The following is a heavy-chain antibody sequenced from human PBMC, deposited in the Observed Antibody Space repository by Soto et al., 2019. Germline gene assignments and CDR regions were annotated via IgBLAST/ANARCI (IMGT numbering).Heavy chain of an antibody. D-gene: IGHD1-1*01. CDR2: MNPNTGNS. J-gene: IGHJ4*02. V-gene: IGHV1-8*01. CDR3: ARRAETNGWNGFGADKYYFDF. CDR1: GYTFTSYD. Sequence: AASVKVSCKASGYTFTSYDIYWVRQATGQGLEWMGWMNPNTGNSAYAQKFQGRVTVTSDTSINTVHMELSSLRSEDTAVYYCARRAETNGWNGFGADKYYFDFWGQGTLVTVS.